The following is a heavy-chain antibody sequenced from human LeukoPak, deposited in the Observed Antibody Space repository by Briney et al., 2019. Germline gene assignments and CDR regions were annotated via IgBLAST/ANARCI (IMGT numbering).Heavy chain of an antibody. CDR2: INPNSGGT. CDR1: GYTFTGYY. J-gene: IGHJ2*01. D-gene: IGHD3-10*01. Sequence: ASVKVSCKASGYTFTGYYMHWVQQAPGQGLEWMGWINPNSGGTNYAQKFQGRVTMTRDTSISTAYMELSRLRSDDTAVYYCARDPYGTWYFDLWGRGTLVTVSS. CDR3: ARDPYGTWYFDL. V-gene: IGHV1-2*02.